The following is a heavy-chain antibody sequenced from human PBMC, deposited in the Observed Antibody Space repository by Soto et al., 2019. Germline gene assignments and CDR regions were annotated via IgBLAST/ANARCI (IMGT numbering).Heavy chain of an antibody. J-gene: IGHJ3*02. V-gene: IGHV3-7*01. D-gene: IGHD1-26*01. CDR3: ARVGIVGATLGAFDI. CDR1: GFTFSDNH. Sequence: GGSLRLSCVGSGFTFSDNHMSWVRQAPGRGLEWVANINSDGSDKYYADSVKGRFTISRDNSKNTLYLQMNSLRAEDTAVYYCARVGIVGATLGAFDIWGQGTMVTVSS. CDR2: INSDGSDK.